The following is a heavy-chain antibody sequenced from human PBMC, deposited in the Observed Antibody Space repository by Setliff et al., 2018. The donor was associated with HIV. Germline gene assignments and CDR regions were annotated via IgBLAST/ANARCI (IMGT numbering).Heavy chain of an antibody. D-gene: IGHD3-22*01. V-gene: IGHV1-2*04. J-gene: IGHJ3*02. CDR2: INPNSGGT. CDR3: AGVFGVYYDKEGPYDAFDI. Sequence: ASVKVSCKASGYTFTDHYMHWVRQAPGQGLEWMGWINPNSGGTNYAQKFQGWITMTRDTSISTAYMELSRLRSDDTAVYYCAGVFGVYYDKEGPYDAFDIWGQGTMVTVSS. CDR1: GYTFTDHY.